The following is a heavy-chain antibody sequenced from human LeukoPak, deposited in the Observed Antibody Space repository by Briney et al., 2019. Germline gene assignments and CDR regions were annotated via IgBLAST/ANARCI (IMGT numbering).Heavy chain of an antibody. V-gene: IGHV3-30*02. CDR3: AKDNYGSGNYFDY. CDR1: GFTFSNYG. D-gene: IGHD3-10*01. CDR2: IRNDGNSK. J-gene: IGHJ4*02. Sequence: SGGSLRLSCAASGFTFSNYGMHWVRQAPGKGLQWVAFIRNDGNSKQYADSVKGRFTISRDNSKNTLYMQMNSLRVEDTAVYYCAKDNYGSGNYFDYWGQGTLVTVSS.